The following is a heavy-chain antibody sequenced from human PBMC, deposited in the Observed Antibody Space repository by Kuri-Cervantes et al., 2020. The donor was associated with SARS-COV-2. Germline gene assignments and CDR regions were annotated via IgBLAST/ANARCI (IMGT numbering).Heavy chain of an antibody. CDR3: ARLSSIAAPTDY. V-gene: IGHV4-61*02. J-gene: IGHJ4*02. Sequence: LRLSCTVSGGSISSGSYYWSWIRQPAGKGLEWIGRIYTSGSTDYNPSLKGRVTISVDTSKNQFSLKLSSVTAADTAVYYCARLSSIAAPTDYWGQGTLVTVSS. CDR1: GGSISSGSYY. D-gene: IGHD6-6*01. CDR2: IYTSGST.